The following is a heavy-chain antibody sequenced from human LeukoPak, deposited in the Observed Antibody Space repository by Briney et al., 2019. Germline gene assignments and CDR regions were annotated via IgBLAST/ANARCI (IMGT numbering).Heavy chain of an antibody. J-gene: IGHJ4*02. CDR3: ARGGGLCSGGSCLYFDY. V-gene: IGHV3-48*03. Sequence: PGGSLRLSCAASGFTFSSYEMNWVRQAPGKGLEWVSYISSSRSTIYYADSVKGRFTISRDNAKNSLYLQMNSLRAEDTAVYYCARGGGLCSGGSCLYFDYWGQGTLVTVSS. CDR2: ISSSRSTI. CDR1: GFTFSSYE. D-gene: IGHD2-15*01.